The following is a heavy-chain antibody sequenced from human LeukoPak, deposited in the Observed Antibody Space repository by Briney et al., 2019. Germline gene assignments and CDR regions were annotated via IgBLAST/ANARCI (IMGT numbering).Heavy chain of an antibody. CDR3: ARSEAKLAPDAFDI. V-gene: IGHV3-30-3*01. J-gene: IGHJ3*02. CDR1: GFTFSSYA. Sequence: GGSLRLSCAASGFTFSSYAMHWVRQAPGKGLEWVAVISYDGSNKYYADSVKGRFTISRDNSKNTLYLQMNSLRAEDTAVYYCARSEAKLAPDAFDIWGQGTMVTVSS. D-gene: IGHD6-13*01. CDR2: ISYDGSNK.